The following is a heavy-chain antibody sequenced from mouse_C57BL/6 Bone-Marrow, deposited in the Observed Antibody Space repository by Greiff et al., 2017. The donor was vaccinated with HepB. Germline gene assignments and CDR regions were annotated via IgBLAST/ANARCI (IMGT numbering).Heavy chain of an antibody. CDR2: IYPRSGNT. Sequence: QVHVKQSGAELARPGASVKLSCKASGYTFTSYGISWVKQRTGQGLEWIGEIYPRSGNTYYNEKFKGKATLTADKSSSTAYMELRSLTSEDSAVYFCAIIYYGNYEGPYAMDYWGQGTSVTVSS. J-gene: IGHJ4*01. CDR3: AIIYYGNYEGPYAMDY. CDR1: GYTFTSYG. V-gene: IGHV1-81*01. D-gene: IGHD2-1*01.